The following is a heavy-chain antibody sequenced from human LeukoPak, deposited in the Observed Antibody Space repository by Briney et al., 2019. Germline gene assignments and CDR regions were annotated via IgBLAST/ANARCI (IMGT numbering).Heavy chain of an antibody. CDR2: INQDGTKM. CDR3: ARAAWFSVDY. V-gene: IGHV3-7*01. D-gene: IGHD1-26*01. J-gene: IGHJ4*02. CDR1: GFTFSSYA. Sequence: PGGSLRLSCAASGFTFSSYAMHWVRQAPGKGLEWVANINQDGTKMSYVDSVKGRFTISRDNAKNSLYLQMNSLRVEDTAVYYCARAAWFSVDYWGQGTLVTVSS.